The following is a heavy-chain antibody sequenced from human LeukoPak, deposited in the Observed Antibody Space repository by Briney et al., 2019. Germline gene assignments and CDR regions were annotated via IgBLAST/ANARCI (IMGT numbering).Heavy chain of an antibody. CDR1: GGSISSSYYY. Sequence: SETLSLTCTVSGGSISSSYYYWGWIRQLPGKGLEWIGNIYYRGSTYYNPSLKSRVTISVDTSKNQFSLKVSSVTAADTAVYYCARFHYYDSSGYGVYFDYWGQGTLVSVAS. CDR2: IYYRGST. D-gene: IGHD3-22*01. V-gene: IGHV4-39*07. CDR3: ARFHYYDSSGYGVYFDY. J-gene: IGHJ4*02.